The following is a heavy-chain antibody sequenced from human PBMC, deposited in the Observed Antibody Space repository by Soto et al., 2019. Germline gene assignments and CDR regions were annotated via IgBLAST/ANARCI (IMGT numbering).Heavy chain of an antibody. J-gene: IGHJ6*02. CDR2: IITISDTT. D-gene: IGHD2-2*01. V-gene: IGHV1-69*01. CDR1: GGTFRSYA. CDR3: ARSQASSTSLEIYYYYSYGMDV. Sequence: QVQLVQSGAEVKKPGSSVKVSCKASGGTFRSYAISWVRQAPGQGLEWMGGIITISDTTNYAQKFQGRVTITADESTSTAYVELSSLRSEDTAVYSCARSQASSTSLEIYYYYSYGMDVWGQGTTVTVSS.